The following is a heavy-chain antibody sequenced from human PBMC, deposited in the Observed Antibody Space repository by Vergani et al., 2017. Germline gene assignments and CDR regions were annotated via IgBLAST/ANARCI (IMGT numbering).Heavy chain of an antibody. D-gene: IGHD1-26*01. CDR3: ARDSVGATTDY. J-gene: IGHJ4*02. V-gene: IGHV3-30*03. CDR2: ISYDGSNK. CDR1: GFTFSSYG. Sequence: QVQLVESGGGVVQPGRSLRLSCAASGFTFSSYGMHWVRQAQGKGLEWVAVISYDGSNKYYADSVKGRFTISRDNAKNSLYLQMNSLRAEDTAVYYCARDSVGATTDYWGQGTLVTVSS.